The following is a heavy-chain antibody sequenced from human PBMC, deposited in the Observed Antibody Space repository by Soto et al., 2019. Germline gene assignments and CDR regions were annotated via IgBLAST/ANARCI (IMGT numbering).Heavy chain of an antibody. J-gene: IGHJ3*02. CDR2: IYYSGRT. CDR1: GGSISSGGYY. V-gene: IGHV4-31*03. CDR3: ARDWLWFGAGPPIDAFDI. D-gene: IGHD3-10*01. Sequence: SETLSLTCTVSGGSISSGGYYWSWIRQHPGKGLEWIGYIYYSGRTYYNPSLKSRVTISVDTSKNQFSLKLSSVTAADTAVYYCARDWLWFGAGPPIDAFDIWGQGTMVT.